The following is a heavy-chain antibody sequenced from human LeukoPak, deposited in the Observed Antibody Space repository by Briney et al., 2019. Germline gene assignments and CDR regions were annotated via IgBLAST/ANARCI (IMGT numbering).Heavy chain of an antibody. CDR2: IYYSGST. J-gene: IGHJ4*02. D-gene: IGHD3-10*01. CDR3: AIYYGSGSIGEYYFDY. V-gene: IGHV4-39*01. CDR1: GGSISSSSYY. Sequence: PSETLSLTCTASGGSISSSSYYWGWIRQPPGKGLEWIGSIYYSGSTYYNPSLKSRVTISVDTSKNQFSLKLSSVTAADTAVYYCAIYYGSGSIGEYYFDYWGQGTLVTVSS.